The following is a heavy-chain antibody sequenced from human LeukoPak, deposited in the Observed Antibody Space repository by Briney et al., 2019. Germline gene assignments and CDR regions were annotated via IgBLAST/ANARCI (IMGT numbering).Heavy chain of an antibody. CDR1: GFTFSNYW. CDR2: IKQDGSEK. J-gene: IGHJ4*02. D-gene: IGHD2-15*01. Sequence: GGSLRLSCAASGFTFSNYWMTWVRQAPGKGLEWVANIKQDGSEKYYVDSVKGRFTISRDNAKNSLCLQMNSLGAEDTALYYCAREDQPRGTFDYWGQGILVTVSS. V-gene: IGHV3-7*05. CDR3: AREDQPRGTFDY.